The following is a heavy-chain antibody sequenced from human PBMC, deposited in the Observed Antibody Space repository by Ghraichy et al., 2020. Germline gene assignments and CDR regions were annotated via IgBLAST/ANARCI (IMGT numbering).Heavy chain of an antibody. V-gene: IGHV2-5*02. J-gene: IGHJ4*02. CDR1: GFSLSTSGVG. Sequence: SGPTLVKPTQTLTLTCTFSGFSLSTSGVGVGLIRQPPGKAPEWLALIYWDGDKRYSPSLKNRLTITKDTSKNQVVLTMTNMDPVDTATYYCAHRPPTTFLAGEYFDYWGQGTLVTVSS. D-gene: IGHD7-27*01. CDR2: IYWDGDK. CDR3: AHRPPTTFLAGEYFDY.